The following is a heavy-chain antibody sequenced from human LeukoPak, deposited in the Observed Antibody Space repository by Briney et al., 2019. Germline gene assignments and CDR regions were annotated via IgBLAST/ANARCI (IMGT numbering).Heavy chain of an antibody. V-gene: IGHV1-2*02. J-gene: IGHJ4*02. D-gene: IGHD1-14*01. CDR3: AREVMNNLRFDY. CDR1: GYTLTGYC. CDR2: INPNSGDT. Sequence: ASVKVSCKASGYTLTGYCMHWVRQAPGQGLEWMGWINPNSGDTHYAQNFQGRVTLTRDTSISTAYMERTILRSQAPAVYYCAREVMNNLRFDYWGQGTLVTVSS.